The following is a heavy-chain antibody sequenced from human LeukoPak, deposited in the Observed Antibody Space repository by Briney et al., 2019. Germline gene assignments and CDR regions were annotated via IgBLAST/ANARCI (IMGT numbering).Heavy chain of an antibody. CDR3: ASLPIRGVIRPFDY. Sequence: GGSLRLSCAASGFTFSSYAMHWVRQAPGKGLEWVAVTSYDGSNKYYADSVKGRFTISRDNSKNTLYLQMNSLRAEDTAVYYCASLPIRGVIRPFDYWGQGTLVTVSS. CDR1: GFTFSSYA. D-gene: IGHD3-10*01. V-gene: IGHV3-30*04. CDR2: TSYDGSNK. J-gene: IGHJ4*02.